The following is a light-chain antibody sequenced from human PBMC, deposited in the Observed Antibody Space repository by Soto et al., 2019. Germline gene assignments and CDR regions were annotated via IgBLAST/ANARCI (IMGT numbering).Light chain of an antibody. CDR2: EVS. CDR3: SSYTKSSTLVV. V-gene: IGLV2-14*01. Sequence: QSVLTQPASVSGSPGQSITISCSGTSSDIGSYNYVSWYQQHPGKAPKVMIYEVSNRPSGVSNRFSGSKSGNTASLTISGLQADDEADYYCSSYTKSSTLVVFGGGTKLTVL. J-gene: IGLJ2*01. CDR1: SSDIGSYNY.